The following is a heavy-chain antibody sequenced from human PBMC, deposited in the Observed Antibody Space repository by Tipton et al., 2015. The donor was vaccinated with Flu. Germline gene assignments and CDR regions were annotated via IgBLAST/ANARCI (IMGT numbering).Heavy chain of an antibody. CDR1: GYTFSSYG. J-gene: IGHJ5*02. CDR2: ISPYNGKI. D-gene: IGHD6-19*01. V-gene: IGHV1-18*01. Sequence: QVQLVQSGAEVKKAGASVKVSCKASGYTFSSYGISWVRQAPGQGLEWMGWISPYNGKIKYAKKFQGRVTMTTDTSTSTAYMELRSLRSDDTAVYYCARTAKIRLAVAGIKVWFDPWGQGTLVTVSS. CDR3: ARTAKIRLAVAGIKVWFDP.